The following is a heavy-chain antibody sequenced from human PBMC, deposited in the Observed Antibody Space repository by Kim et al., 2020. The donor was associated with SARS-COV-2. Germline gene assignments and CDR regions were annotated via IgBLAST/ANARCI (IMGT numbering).Heavy chain of an antibody. CDR3: AKERHRVHWFDP. Sequence: YYADSVKGRFTISRDNSKNTLYLQMNSLRAEDTAVYYCAKERHRVHWFDPWGQGTLVTVSS. J-gene: IGHJ5*02. V-gene: IGHV3-23*01.